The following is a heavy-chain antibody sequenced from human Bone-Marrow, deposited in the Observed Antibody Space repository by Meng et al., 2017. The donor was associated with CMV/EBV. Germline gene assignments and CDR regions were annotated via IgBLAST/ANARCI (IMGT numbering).Heavy chain of an antibody. Sequence: ASVKVSCKASGYTFTSYAMNWVRQAPGQGLEWMGWISAYNGNTNYAQKLQGRVTMTTDTSTSTAYMELRSLRSDDTAVYYCARGGPTYYDFWSGYYTGVDEYYYGMDVWGQGITVTVSS. J-gene: IGHJ6*02. CDR3: ARGGPTYYDFWSGYYTGVDEYYYGMDV. D-gene: IGHD3-3*01. CDR1: GYTFTSYA. CDR2: ISAYNGNT. V-gene: IGHV1-18*01.